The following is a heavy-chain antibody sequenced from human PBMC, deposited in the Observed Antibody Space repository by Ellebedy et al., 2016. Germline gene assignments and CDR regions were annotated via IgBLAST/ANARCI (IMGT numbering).Heavy chain of an antibody. Sequence: GGSLRLSXAASGFTFSSYSMNWVRQAPGKGLEWVSYISSSSSTIYYADSVKGRFTISRDNAKNSLYLQMNSLRAEDTAVYYCASYGSSGFNNWFDPWGQGTLVTVSS. V-gene: IGHV3-48*04. CDR1: GFTFSSYS. CDR2: ISSSSSTI. J-gene: IGHJ5*02. CDR3: ASYGSSGFNNWFDP. D-gene: IGHD3-22*01.